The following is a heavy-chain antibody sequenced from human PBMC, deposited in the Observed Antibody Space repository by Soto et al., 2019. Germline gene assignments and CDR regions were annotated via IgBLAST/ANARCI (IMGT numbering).Heavy chain of an antibody. V-gene: IGHV4-61*01. D-gene: IGHD6-13*01. J-gene: IGHJ5*02. CDR1: GGSVSSGSYY. CDR3: ARDLHSSSWHWLDP. CDR2: IYYSGST. Sequence: PSETLSLTCTVSGGSVSSGSYYWSWIRQPPGKGLEWIGYIYYSGSTNYNPSLKSRVTISVDTSKNQFSLKLSSVTAADTAVYYCARDLHSSSWHWLDPWGQGTLVTVSS.